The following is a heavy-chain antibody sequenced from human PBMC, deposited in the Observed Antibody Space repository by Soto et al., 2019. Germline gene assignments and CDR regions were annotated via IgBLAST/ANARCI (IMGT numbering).Heavy chain of an antibody. V-gene: IGHV3-74*01. J-gene: IGHJ4*02. D-gene: IGHD3-22*01. CDR3: ARVGYDSSGFYSHCDY. Sequence: EVQLVESGGGLVQPGGSLRLSCAASGFTFSSYWMHWVRQAPGKGLVWVSRINTDGTDTNYADSVKGRFTISRDNTKNTVYLEMNSLRAEDTAVYYCARVGYDSSGFYSHCDYWGQGALVTVSS. CDR2: INTDGTDT. CDR1: GFTFSSYW.